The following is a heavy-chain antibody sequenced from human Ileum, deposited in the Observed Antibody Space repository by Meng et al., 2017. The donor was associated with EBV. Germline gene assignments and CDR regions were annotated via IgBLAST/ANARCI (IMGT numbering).Heavy chain of an antibody. CDR3: ASSDYYRSDY. J-gene: IGHJ4*02. D-gene: IGHD3-22*01. CDR1: GGSISRSDW. Sequence: QVQLQESGPGLVKPSETLSLTCAVSGGSISRSDWWSWVRQPPGKGLEWIGETSHSGNTNYSPSLKSRVTISLDKSKNQLSLKLNSVTAADTAVYYCASSDYYRSDYWGQGTLVTVSS. V-gene: IGHV4-4*02. CDR2: TSHSGNT.